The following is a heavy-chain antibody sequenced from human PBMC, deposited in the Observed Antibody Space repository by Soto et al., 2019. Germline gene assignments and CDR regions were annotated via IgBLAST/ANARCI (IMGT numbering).Heavy chain of an antibody. CDR2: INSDGSST. J-gene: IGHJ4*02. CDR1: GFTFSSDR. V-gene: IGHV3-74*01. D-gene: IGHD3-22*01. Sequence: PAGSLRHSFEPSGFTFSSDRMHRVRQAPGKGLVWVSRINSDGSSTSYADPVKGRFTISRDNAKDTLYLQMNSLRAEDTAVYYCARYYYDSSGYYPKDYWGQGT. CDR3: ARYYYDSSGYYPKDY.